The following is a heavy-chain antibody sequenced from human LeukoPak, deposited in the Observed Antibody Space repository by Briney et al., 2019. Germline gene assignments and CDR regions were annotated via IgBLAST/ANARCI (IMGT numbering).Heavy chain of an antibody. CDR1: GGTFSSYA. V-gene: IGHV1-69*13. J-gene: IGHJ5*02. CDR2: IIPIFGTA. D-gene: IGHD2-15*01. CDR3: ASMAPLCSGGSCPHGNWFDP. Sequence: ASVKVSCKASGGTFSSYAISWVRQAPGRGLEWMGGIIPIFGTANYAQKFQGRVTITADESTSTAYMELSSLRSEDTAVYYCASMAPLCSGGSCPHGNWFDPWGQGTLVTVSS.